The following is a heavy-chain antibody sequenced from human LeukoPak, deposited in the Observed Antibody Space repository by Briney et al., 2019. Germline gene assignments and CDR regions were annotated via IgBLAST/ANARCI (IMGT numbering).Heavy chain of an antibody. CDR1: GGTFSSYA. CDR3: AKALRNTVTTSGLDY. J-gene: IGHJ4*02. D-gene: IGHD4-17*01. Sequence: GSSVKVSCKASGGTFSSYAISWVRQAPGQGLEWMGGIIPIFGTANYAQKFQGRVTITADESTSTAYMELSSLRSEDTAVYYCAKALRNTVTTSGLDYWGQGTLVTVSS. V-gene: IGHV1-69*01. CDR2: IIPIFGTA.